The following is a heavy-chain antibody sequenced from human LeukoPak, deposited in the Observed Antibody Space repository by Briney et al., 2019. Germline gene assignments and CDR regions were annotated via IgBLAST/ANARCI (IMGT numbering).Heavy chain of an antibody. D-gene: IGHD6-13*01. J-gene: IGHJ6*02. CDR2: ISWDGGST. Sequence: GGSLRLSWAASGFTFDDYTMHWVGQAPGRGLEWVSLISWDGGSTYYADSVKGRFTISRDNSKNSLYLQMNSLRTEDTALYYCAKDYSSSWYTYYYGMDVWGQGTTVTVSS. CDR3: AKDYSSSWYTYYYGMDV. V-gene: IGHV3-43*01. CDR1: GFTFDDYT.